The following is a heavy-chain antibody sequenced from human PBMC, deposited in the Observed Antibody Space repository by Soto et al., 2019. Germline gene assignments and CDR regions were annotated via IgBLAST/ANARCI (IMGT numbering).Heavy chain of an antibody. CDR2: IWYDGSNK. V-gene: IGHV3-33*01. J-gene: IGHJ5*02. D-gene: IGHD3-22*01. CDR3: ARDRRDDLIVVATNWFDP. CDR1: GFTFSSYG. Sequence: GGSLRLSCAASGFTFSSYGMHWVRQAPGKGLEWVAVIWYDGSNKYYADSVKGRFTISRDNSKNTLYLQMNSLRAEDTAVYYCARDRRDDLIVVATNWFDPWGQGTLVTVSS.